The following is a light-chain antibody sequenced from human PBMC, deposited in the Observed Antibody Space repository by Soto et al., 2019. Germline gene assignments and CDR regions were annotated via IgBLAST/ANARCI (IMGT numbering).Light chain of an antibody. CDR3: SSYTSSSAPYV. CDR1: SSDVGGYNY. Sequence: QSVLTQPASVSGSPGQSITISCTGTSSDVGGYNYVSWHQQHPGKAPKLMIYEVSNRPSGVSNRFSGSKSGNTASLTISGLQAEDVADYYCSSYTSSSAPYVIGTGTKVTAL. V-gene: IGLV2-14*01. CDR2: EVS. J-gene: IGLJ1*01.